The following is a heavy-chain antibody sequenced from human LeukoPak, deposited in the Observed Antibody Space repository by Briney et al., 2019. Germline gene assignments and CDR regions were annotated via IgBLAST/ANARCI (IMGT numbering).Heavy chain of an antibody. CDR2: IYYSGST. Sequence: SETLSLTCTVSGGSISSSSYYWGWIRQPPGKGLEWIGSIYYSGSTYYNPSLKSRVTLSVDPSQNRFSLRLTSATAADTAVYYCARVVASTSIDSWGQGTLVTVSS. CDR3: ARVVASTSIDS. V-gene: IGHV4-39*07. D-gene: IGHD2-15*01. CDR1: GGSISSSSYY. J-gene: IGHJ4*02.